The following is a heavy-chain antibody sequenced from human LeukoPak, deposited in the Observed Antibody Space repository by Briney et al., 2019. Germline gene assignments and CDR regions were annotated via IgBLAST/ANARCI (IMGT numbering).Heavy chain of an antibody. CDR2: MNPNSGNT. V-gene: IGHV1-8*01. CDR1: GYTFTSYD. J-gene: IGHJ4*02. D-gene: IGHD6-13*01. Sequence: ASVKVSCKASGYTFTSYDINWVRQATGQGLEWMGWMNPNSGNTGYAQKFQGRVTMTRNTSISTAYMELSSLRSEDTVVYYCASGGSSRWYYFDYWGQGTLVTVSS. CDR3: ASGGSSRWYYFDY.